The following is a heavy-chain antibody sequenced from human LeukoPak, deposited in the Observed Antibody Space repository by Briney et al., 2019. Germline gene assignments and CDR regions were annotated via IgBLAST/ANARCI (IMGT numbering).Heavy chain of an antibody. CDR3: ARDYRPKLAARPSPPLDY. J-gene: IGHJ4*02. V-gene: IGHV3-30-3*01. Sequence: GGCLRLSCAASGSTFSSYAMHWVRQAPGKGLEWVAVISYDGSNKYYADSVKGRFTISRDNSKNTLYLQMNSLRAEDTAVYYCARDYRPKLAARPSPPLDYWGQGTLVTVSS. D-gene: IGHD6-6*01. CDR2: ISYDGSNK. CDR1: GSTFSSYA.